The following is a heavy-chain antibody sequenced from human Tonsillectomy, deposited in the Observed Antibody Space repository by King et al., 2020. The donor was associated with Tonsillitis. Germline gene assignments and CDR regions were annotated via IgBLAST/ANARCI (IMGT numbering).Heavy chain of an antibody. CDR3: ASDAEYCSGGSCWGTENWFDP. J-gene: IGHJ5*02. D-gene: IGHD2-15*01. V-gene: IGHV3-30*04. CDR1: GFTFSSYA. Sequence: HVQLVESGGGVVQPGRSLRLSCAASGFTFSSYAMHWVRQAPGKGLEWVAVISYDGSNKYYADSVKGRFTISRDNSKNTLYLQMNRLRAEDTAEYYCASDAEYCSGGSCWGTENWFDPWGQGTLVTVSS. CDR2: ISYDGSNK.